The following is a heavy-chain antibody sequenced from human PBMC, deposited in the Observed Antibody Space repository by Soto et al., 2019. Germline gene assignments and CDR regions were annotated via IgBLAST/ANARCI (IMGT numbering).Heavy chain of an antibody. D-gene: IGHD2-2*01. CDR1: GYTLTELS. CDR2: FDPEDGET. J-gene: IGHJ5*02. Sequence: ASVKVSCKVSGYTLTELSMHWVRQAPGKGLEWMGGFDPEDGETIYAQKFQGRVTMTEDTSTDTAYMELSSLRSEDTAVYYCATFPIVVVPAVGNWFDPWGQGTLVTVSS. CDR3: ATFPIVVVPAVGNWFDP. V-gene: IGHV1-24*01.